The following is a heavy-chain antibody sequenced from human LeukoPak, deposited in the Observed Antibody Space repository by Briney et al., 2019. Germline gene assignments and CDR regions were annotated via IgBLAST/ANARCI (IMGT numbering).Heavy chain of an antibody. CDR2: IYYSGST. V-gene: IGHV4-59*08. CDR1: GGSISSYY. Sequence: SETLSLTCTVSGGSISSYYWSWIRQPPGKGLEWIGYIYYSGSTNYSPSLKSRVTISVDTSKNQFSLRLSSVTAADTAVYYCARSGQLRYFDWHYFDYWGQGTLVTVSS. J-gene: IGHJ4*02. D-gene: IGHD3-9*01. CDR3: ARSGQLRYFDWHYFDY.